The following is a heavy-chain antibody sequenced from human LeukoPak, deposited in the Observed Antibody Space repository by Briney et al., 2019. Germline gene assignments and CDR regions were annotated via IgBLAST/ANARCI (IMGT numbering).Heavy chain of an antibody. J-gene: IGHJ4*02. CDR1: GFTFGSYS. CDR2: ISSSSSYI. V-gene: IGHV3-21*01. D-gene: IGHD6-13*01. CDR3: ARDREYSSSWYDY. Sequence: GGSLRLSCAASGFTFGSYSMNWVRQAPGKGLEWVSSISSSSSYIYYADSVKGRFTISRDNAKNSLYLQMNSLRAEDTAVYYCARDREYSSSWYDYWGQGTLVTVSS.